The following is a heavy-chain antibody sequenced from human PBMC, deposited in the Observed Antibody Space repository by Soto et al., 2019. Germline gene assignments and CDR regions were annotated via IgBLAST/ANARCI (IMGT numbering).Heavy chain of an antibody. V-gene: IGHV3-48*02. CDR1: GFTFSTDT. Sequence: EVQLGESGGGLVQPGGSLRLSCVASGFTFSTDTMNWVRQAPGKGLEWVAHISTSGATRYYADSVKGRFTISRDNAKTSLYLQMDSLRNEDTAVYYCARFFGSGFDYWGQGTLVTVSS. CDR3: ARFFGSGFDY. J-gene: IGHJ4*02. D-gene: IGHD6-19*01. CDR2: ISTSGATR.